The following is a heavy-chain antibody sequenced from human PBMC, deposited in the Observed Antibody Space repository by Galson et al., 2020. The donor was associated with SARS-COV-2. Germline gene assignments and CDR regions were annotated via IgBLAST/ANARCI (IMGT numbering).Heavy chain of an antibody. J-gene: IGHJ6*02. CDR3: ARDHGYSYGGMDV. Sequence: ASVKVSCKASGYSFTSYGITWVRQAPGQGLEWMGWISANNGHKEFAQQLQDRVTVTTDTSTSTAYMELRSLRSDDTAVYYCARDHGYSYGGMDVWGQGTTVIVSS. CDR2: ISANNGHK. V-gene: IGHV1-18*01. CDR1: GYSFTSYG. D-gene: IGHD5-18*01.